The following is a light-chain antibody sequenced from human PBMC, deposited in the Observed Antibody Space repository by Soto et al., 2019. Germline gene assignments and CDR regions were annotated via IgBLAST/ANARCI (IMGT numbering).Light chain of an antibody. Sequence: DIPMTQSPSSLSASVGDRVTITCRASRDITDYLAWYQQKPGQVPKLLIYAASTLQSGVPSRFTASGSGTDLTLTITGLQPEDFATYYCQNYNSAPWTFGQGTKVEF. CDR3: QNYNSAPWT. J-gene: IGKJ1*01. CDR1: RDITDY. CDR2: AAS. V-gene: IGKV1-27*01.